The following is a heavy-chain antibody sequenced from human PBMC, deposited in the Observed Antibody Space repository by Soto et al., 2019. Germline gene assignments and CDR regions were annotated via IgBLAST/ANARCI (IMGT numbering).Heavy chain of an antibody. CDR2: ISAYNGNT. CDR3: AGSSSQGMNWFDP. CDR1: GYTFTNYG. Sequence: ASVKVSCKASGYTFTNYGITWVRQAPGQGLEWMGWISAYNGNTHYTQRLQGRVTMTTDTSTSTAYMELRSLRSDDTAVYYCAGSSSQGMNWFDPWGQGTLVTVSS. V-gene: IGHV1-18*01. D-gene: IGHD6-6*01. J-gene: IGHJ5*02.